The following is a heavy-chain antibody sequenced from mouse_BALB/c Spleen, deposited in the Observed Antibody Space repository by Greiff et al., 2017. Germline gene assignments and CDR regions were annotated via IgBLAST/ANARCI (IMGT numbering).Heavy chain of an antibody. V-gene: IGHV5-17*02. D-gene: IGHD6-1*01. CDR3: ARSARYAMDY. CDR2: ISSGSSTI. CDR1: GFTFSSFG. J-gene: IGHJ4*01. Sequence: EVQLQQSGGGLVQPGGSRKLSCAASGFTFSSFGMHWVRQAPEKGLEWVAYISSGSSTIYYADTVKGRFTISRDNPKNTLFLQMTSLRSEDTAMYYCARSARYAMDYWGQGTSVTVSS.